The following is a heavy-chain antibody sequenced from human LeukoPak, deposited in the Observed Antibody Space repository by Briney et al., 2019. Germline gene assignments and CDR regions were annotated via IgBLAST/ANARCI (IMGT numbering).Heavy chain of an antibody. J-gene: IGHJ4*02. CDR1: GGSISSYY. CDR3: ARVGDYALKD. CDR2: IYYSGST. V-gene: IGHV4-59*12. D-gene: IGHD3-16*01. Sequence: SETLSLTCTVSGGSISSYYWSWIRQPPGKGLEWIGYIYYSGSTNYNPSLKSRVTMSVDTSKNQFSLKLSSVTAADTAVYYCARVGDYALKDWGQGTLVTVSS.